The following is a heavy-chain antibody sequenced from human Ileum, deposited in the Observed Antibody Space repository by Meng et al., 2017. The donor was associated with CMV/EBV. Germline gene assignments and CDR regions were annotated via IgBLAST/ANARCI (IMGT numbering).Heavy chain of an antibody. Sequence: GGSLRLSCSASGFDFSAYSMNWVRQAPGKGLEWVSIVYGGDSSTYYADPVKGRFTISRDNSKNALYLQMNSLRVEDTAIYYCVKGLRFLDYWGQGTLVTVSS. D-gene: IGHD3-3*01. CDR1: GFDFSAYS. CDR2: VYGGDSST. CDR3: VKGLRFLDY. J-gene: IGHJ4*02. V-gene: IGHV3-23*03.